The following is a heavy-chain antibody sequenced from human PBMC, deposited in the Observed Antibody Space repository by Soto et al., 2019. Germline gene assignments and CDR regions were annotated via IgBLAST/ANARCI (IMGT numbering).Heavy chain of an antibody. CDR3: ARDLNTYGSWFDP. CDR1: GFTFSSYG. D-gene: IGHD4-17*01. Sequence: GGYLGLGCAASGFTFSSYGMHWVRQAPGKGLDWVAVIWYDGSNKYYADSVKGRFTISRDNSKNTLYLQMNSLRAEDTAVYYCARDLNTYGSWFDPWGQGTMVTVSS. J-gene: IGHJ5*02. CDR2: IWYDGSNK. V-gene: IGHV3-33*01.